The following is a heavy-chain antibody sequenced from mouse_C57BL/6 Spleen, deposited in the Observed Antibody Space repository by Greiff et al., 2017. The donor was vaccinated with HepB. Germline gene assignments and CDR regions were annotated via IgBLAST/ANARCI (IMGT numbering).Heavy chain of an antibody. CDR2: INPGSGGT. CDR3: ARDGYYVGVFAY. J-gene: IGHJ3*01. Sequence: VQLVESGAELVRPGTSVKVSCKASGYAFTNYLIEWVKQRPGQGLEWIGVINPGSGGTNYNEKFKGKATLTADKSSSTAYMQLSSLTSEDSAVYFCARDGYYVGVFAYWGQGTLVTVSA. V-gene: IGHV1-54*01. D-gene: IGHD2-3*01. CDR1: GYAFTNYL.